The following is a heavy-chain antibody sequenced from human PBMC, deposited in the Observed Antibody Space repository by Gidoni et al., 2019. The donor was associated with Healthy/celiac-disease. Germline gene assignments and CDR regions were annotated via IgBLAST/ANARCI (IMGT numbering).Heavy chain of an antibody. Sequence: QVQLVQSGAEVKKPGASVTVSCKASGYTFTSYGISWVRQAPGQGLEWMGWISAYNGNTTYAQKLQGRVTMTTDTSTSTAYMELRSLRSDDTAVYYCARDGSSWRTYAYFDYWGQGTLVTVSS. D-gene: IGHD6-13*01. J-gene: IGHJ4*02. CDR2: ISAYNGNT. V-gene: IGHV1-18*01. CDR3: ARDGSSWRTYAYFDY. CDR1: GYTFTSYG.